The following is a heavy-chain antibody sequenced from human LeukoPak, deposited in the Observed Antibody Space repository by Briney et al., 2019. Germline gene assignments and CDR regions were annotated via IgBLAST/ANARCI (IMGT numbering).Heavy chain of an antibody. Sequence: GGSLRLSCAASGFTFSTYNMNWVRQAPGKGLEWVSSITSSSSYIYYADSVKGRFTISRDNAKNSLYLQMNSLRAEDTAVYYCARVGYSGSPFDYWGQGTLVTVSS. CDR2: ITSSSSYI. CDR1: GFTFSTYN. V-gene: IGHV3-21*01. J-gene: IGHJ4*02. CDR3: ARVGYSGSPFDY. D-gene: IGHD1-26*01.